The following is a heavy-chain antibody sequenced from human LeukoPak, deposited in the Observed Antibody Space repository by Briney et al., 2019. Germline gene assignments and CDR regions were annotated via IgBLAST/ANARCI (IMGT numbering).Heavy chain of an antibody. CDR1: GFTFSSYS. V-gene: IGHV3-21*01. J-gene: IGHJ6*02. Sequence: GGSLRLSCAASGFTFSSYSRNWVRQAPGKGLEWVSSISSSSSYIYYADSVKGRFTISRDHAKNPMYLKMTSLRAEDTAVYYCARDRQQLDGGLYYYYYGMDVWGQGTTVTVSS. CDR3: ARDRQQLDGGLYYYYYGMDV. CDR2: ISSSSSYI. D-gene: IGHD6-13*01.